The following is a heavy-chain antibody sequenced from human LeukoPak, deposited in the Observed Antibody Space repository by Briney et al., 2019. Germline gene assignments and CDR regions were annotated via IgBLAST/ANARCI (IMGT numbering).Heavy chain of an antibody. Sequence: SETLSLTCAVYGGSFSGYYWSWIRQPPGKGLEWIGEINHSGSTNYNPSLKSRVTISVDTSKNQFSLKLSSVTAADTAVYYCARGKIGWHYGDYGIDYWGQGTLVTVSS. J-gene: IGHJ4*02. CDR1: GGSFSGYY. CDR2: INHSGST. V-gene: IGHV4-34*09. D-gene: IGHD4-17*01. CDR3: ARGKIGWHYGDYGIDY.